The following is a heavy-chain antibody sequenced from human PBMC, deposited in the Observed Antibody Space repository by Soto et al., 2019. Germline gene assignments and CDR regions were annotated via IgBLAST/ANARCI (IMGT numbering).Heavy chain of an antibody. CDR1: GFTFSSYA. V-gene: IGHV3-23*01. J-gene: IGHJ4*02. D-gene: IGHD1-7*01. Sequence: EVHLLESGGGLVQPGGSLRLSCAASGFTFSSYAMSWVRQAPGKGLEWVSTISGGGGGATYYGDSVKGRFTISRDTYKNTLSLQMYSLRGDDTAVYYCAKVASNWYYTRYYFDYWGQGTLVTVSS. CDR2: ISGGGGGAT. CDR3: AKVASNWYYTRYYFDY.